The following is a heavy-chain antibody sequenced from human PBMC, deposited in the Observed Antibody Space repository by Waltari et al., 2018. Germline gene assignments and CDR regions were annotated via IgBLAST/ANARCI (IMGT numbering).Heavy chain of an antibody. CDR3: ARAGGSTMDV. Sequence: QVQLQESGPGLVKPSETLSLTCTVSGGSMSGYFLSWIRQAPGKGLEYIGRMDYSGDASYNPSLQSRVTMSVDTSNRQSSLKVRSVTAADTAVYYCARAGGSTMDVWGQGTPVIVSS. CDR2: MDYSGDA. J-gene: IGHJ6*02. D-gene: IGHD3-16*01. CDR1: GGSMSGYF. V-gene: IGHV4-4*07.